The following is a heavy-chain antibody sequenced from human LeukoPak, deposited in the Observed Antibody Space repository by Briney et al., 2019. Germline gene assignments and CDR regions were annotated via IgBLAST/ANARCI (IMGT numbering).Heavy chain of an antibody. V-gene: IGHV4-39*07. J-gene: IGHJ5*02. D-gene: IGHD2-15*01. CDR1: GGSISSSSYY. Sequence: SETLSLTCTVSGGSISSSSYYWGWIRQPPGKGLEGIGRIYYSGRASYNPSLKSRLTISVDTSKNQFSLKLSSVTAADTAVYYCAGTRRYCSGGSCYNWFDPWGQGTLVTVSS. CDR3: AGTRRYCSGGSCYNWFDP. CDR2: IYYSGRA.